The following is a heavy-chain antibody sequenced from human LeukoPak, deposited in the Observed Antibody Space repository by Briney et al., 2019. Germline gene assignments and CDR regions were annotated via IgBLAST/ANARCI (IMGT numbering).Heavy chain of an antibody. Sequence: QSGGSLRLSCAASGFTVSSNYMSWVRQAPGKGLEWVSVIYSGGSTYYADSVKGRFTISRDNAKNSLYLQMNSLRAEDTAVFYCARESPTGCSGGSCYSASAFDIWGQGKMVTVSS. CDR2: IYSGGST. J-gene: IGHJ3*02. CDR1: GFTVSSNY. D-gene: IGHD2-15*01. V-gene: IGHV3-66*01. CDR3: ARESPTGCSGGSCYSASAFDI.